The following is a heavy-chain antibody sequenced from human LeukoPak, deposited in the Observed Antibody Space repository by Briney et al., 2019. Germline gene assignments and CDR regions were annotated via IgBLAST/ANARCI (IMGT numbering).Heavy chain of an antibody. V-gene: IGHV4-4*02. CDR3: ARDFGSGSLWRAYYYGMDV. Sequence: ASETLSLTCAVSGGSISSSNWWSWVRQPPGKGLEWIGEIYHSGSTNYNPSLKSRVTISVDKSKNQFSLKLSSVTAADTAVYFCARDFGSGSLWRAYYYGMDVWGQGTTVTVSS. CDR2: IYHSGST. J-gene: IGHJ6*02. CDR1: GGSISSSNW. D-gene: IGHD3-10*01.